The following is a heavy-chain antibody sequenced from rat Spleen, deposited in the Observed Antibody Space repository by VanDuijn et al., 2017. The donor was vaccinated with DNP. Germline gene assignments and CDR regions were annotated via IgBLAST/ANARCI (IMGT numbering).Heavy chain of an antibody. Sequence: EVQLVESGGGLVQPGRSLKLSCAASGFTFSAYYMAWVRQAPAKGLEWVAYIGSAAYAPYYGDSVKGRFTISRDNAKSTLYLQMDSLRSEDTATYYCATHAHWFAYWGQGTLVTVSS. CDR2: IGSAAYAP. CDR1: GFTFSAYY. J-gene: IGHJ3*01. CDR3: ATHAHWFAY. V-gene: IGHV5-25*01.